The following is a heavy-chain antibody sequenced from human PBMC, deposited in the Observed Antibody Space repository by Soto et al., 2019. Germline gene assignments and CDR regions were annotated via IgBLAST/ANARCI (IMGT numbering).Heavy chain of an antibody. Sequence: LRLSCAASGFTFSSYAMHWVRQAPGKGLEWVAVISYDGSNKYYADSVKGRFTISRDNSKNTLYLQMNSLRAEDTAVYYCATGSGWRYPDYWGQGTLVTVSS. V-gene: IGHV3-30-3*01. J-gene: IGHJ4*02. CDR1: GFTFSSYA. D-gene: IGHD6-19*01. CDR3: ATGSGWRYPDY. CDR2: ISYDGSNK.